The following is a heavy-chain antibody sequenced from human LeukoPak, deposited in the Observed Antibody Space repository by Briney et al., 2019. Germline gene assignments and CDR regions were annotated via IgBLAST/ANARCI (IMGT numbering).Heavy chain of an antibody. Sequence: PGGSLRLSCAASGFTFSNSLMHWVRQVPGKGLVWVARIDTDGSTTHYAASVKGRFTISRDNAKNTLYLQMNTLRAEDTAVYYCAGGRDTAVAGPGGYFDYWAQGTLVTVSS. CDR2: IDTDGSTT. CDR3: AGGRDTAVAGPGGYFDY. CDR1: GFTFSNSL. J-gene: IGHJ4*02. D-gene: IGHD6-19*01. V-gene: IGHV3-74*01.